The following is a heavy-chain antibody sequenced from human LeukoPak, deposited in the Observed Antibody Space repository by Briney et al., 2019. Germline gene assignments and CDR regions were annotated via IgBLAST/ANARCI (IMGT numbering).Heavy chain of an antibody. J-gene: IGHJ4*02. CDR2: VISNGGST. V-gene: IGHV3-23*01. D-gene: IGHD6-19*01. CDR1: GFTFNNYA. Sequence: PGGTPRLSCAASGFTFNNYAMTWVRQAPGEGLQWVSSVISNGGSTYHADSVRGRFTISRDNSKNTLYLQMNSLRAEDTAIYYCAREGGGLTVAGRRGIDYWGQGSLVIVSS. CDR3: AREGGGLTVAGRRGIDY.